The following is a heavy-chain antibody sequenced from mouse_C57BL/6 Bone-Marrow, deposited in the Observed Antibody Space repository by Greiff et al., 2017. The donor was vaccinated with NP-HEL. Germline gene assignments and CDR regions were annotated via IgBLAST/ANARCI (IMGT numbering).Heavy chain of an antibody. CDR2: INPNNGGT. CDR1: GYTFTDYY. CDR3: AREVYSNYDFDY. Sequence: VQLQQSGPELVKPGASVKISCKASGYTFTDYYMNWVKQSHGKSLEWIGDINPNNGGTSYNQKFKGKATLTVDKSSSTAYMELRSLTSEDSAVYYCAREVYSNYDFDYWGQGTTLTVSS. V-gene: IGHV1-26*01. D-gene: IGHD2-5*01. J-gene: IGHJ2*01.